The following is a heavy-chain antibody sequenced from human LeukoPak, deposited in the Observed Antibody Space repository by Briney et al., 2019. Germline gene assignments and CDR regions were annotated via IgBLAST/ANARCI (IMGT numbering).Heavy chain of an antibody. V-gene: IGHV4-59*12. Sequence: ASETLSLTCTVSDDSITMYYWTWIRQPPGKGLEWIGYVDHTGSTKFNPSLNGRVSISRDTSNNFFSLRLSSVTAADTAVYYCARGHESIRTFGEVIKSRTRWFDPWGQGTLVTVSS. CDR2: VDHTGST. J-gene: IGHJ5*02. CDR1: DDSITMYY. D-gene: IGHD3-3*01. CDR3: ARGHESIRTFGEVIKSRTRWFDP.